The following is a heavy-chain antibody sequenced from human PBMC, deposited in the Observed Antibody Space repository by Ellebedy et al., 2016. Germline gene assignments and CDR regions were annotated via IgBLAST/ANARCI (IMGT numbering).Heavy chain of an antibody. CDR3: ARVWIAVHPDAFDI. V-gene: IGHV3-30-3*01. J-gene: IGHJ3*02. D-gene: IGHD6-19*01. Sequence: GGSLRLXCAASGFTFSSYAMHWVRQAPGKGLEWVAVISYDGSNKYYADSVKGRFTISRDNSKNTLYLQMNSLRAEDTAVYYCARVWIAVHPDAFDIWGQGTMVTVSS. CDR1: GFTFSSYA. CDR2: ISYDGSNK.